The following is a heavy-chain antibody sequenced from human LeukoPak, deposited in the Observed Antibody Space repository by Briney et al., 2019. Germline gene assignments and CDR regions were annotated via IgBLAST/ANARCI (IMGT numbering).Heavy chain of an antibody. D-gene: IGHD6-19*01. Sequence: ASVKVSCKASGYTFTDYYIHWVRQAPGQGLEWMGWINPNSGGTNYQQKFQGRVTMTRDTSISTAYMELSRLRSDDTAVYYCARGLSSGWPDYWGQGTLVTVSS. V-gene: IGHV1-2*02. CDR3: ARGLSSGWPDY. CDR2: INPNSGGT. J-gene: IGHJ4*02. CDR1: GYTFTDYY.